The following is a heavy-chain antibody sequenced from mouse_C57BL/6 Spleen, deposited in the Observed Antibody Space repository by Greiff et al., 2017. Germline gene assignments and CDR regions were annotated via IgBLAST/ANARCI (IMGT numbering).Heavy chain of an antibody. Sequence: EVQLVESEGGLVQPGSSMKLSCTASGFTFSDYYMAWVRQVPEKGLEWVANINYDGSSTYYLDSLKSRFIISRDNAKNILYLQMSSLKSEDTATYYCARGGITTVVADWYFDVWGTGTTVTVSS. D-gene: IGHD1-1*01. CDR1: GFTFSDYY. CDR2: INYDGSST. J-gene: IGHJ1*03. CDR3: ARGGITTVVADWYFDV. V-gene: IGHV5-16*01.